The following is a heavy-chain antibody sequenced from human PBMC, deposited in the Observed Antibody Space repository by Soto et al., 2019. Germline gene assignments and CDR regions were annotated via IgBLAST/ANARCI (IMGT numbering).Heavy chain of an antibody. V-gene: IGHV4-4*02. CDR3: ARVGVASSGWYSFDY. Sequence: SETLSLTCAVSGGSISSSNWWSWVRQPPGKGLEWIGEIHHSGSTNYNPSLKSRVTISVDKSKNQFSLKLSSVTAADTAVYYCARVGVASSGWYSFDYWGQGTLVTVSS. CDR1: GGSISSSNW. D-gene: IGHD6-19*01. CDR2: IHHSGST. J-gene: IGHJ4*02.